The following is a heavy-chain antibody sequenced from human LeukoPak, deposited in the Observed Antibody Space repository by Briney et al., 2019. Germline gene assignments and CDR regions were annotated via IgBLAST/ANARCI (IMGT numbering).Heavy chain of an antibody. J-gene: IGHJ2*01. D-gene: IGHD6-19*01. CDR3: ARSGSSGWYGYFDL. CDR2: IGTAGDT. CDR1: GFTFSSYD. V-gene: IGHV3-13*01. Sequence: GGSLRLSCAASGFTFSSYDMHWVRQATGKGLEWVSAIGTAGDTYYPGSVKGRFTISRENAKNSLYLQMNSLRAGDTAVYYCARSGSSGWYGYFDLWGRGTLVTVSS.